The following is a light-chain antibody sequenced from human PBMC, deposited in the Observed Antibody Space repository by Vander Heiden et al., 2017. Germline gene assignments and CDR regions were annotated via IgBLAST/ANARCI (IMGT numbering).Light chain of an antibody. V-gene: IGKV3-20*01. CDR1: QFVSSTD. Sequence: EIVLTQSPGTLSLSPGERATLSCRASQFVSSTDLGWYQQRPGQAPRLLIYGASSRTTGVPDFTLTISRLEPEDFAIYYCQHYATSLWTFGQGTKVEI. CDR2: GAS. CDR3: QHYATSLWT. J-gene: IGKJ1*01.